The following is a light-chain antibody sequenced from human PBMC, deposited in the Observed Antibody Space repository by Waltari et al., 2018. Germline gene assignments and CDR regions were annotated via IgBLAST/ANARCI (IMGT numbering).Light chain of an antibody. CDR1: SSNIGSNT. CDR3: AAWDDSLNGVG. V-gene: IGLV1-44*01. Sequence: QSVLTQPPSASGTPGQRVTISCSGSSSNIGSNTVHWYQQLPGTAPKLLMYSNNQRPSGVPDRFSGSKSGTSASLAISGLQSEDEAQYYCAAWDDSLNGVGFGGVTKLTVL. J-gene: IGLJ2*01. CDR2: SNN.